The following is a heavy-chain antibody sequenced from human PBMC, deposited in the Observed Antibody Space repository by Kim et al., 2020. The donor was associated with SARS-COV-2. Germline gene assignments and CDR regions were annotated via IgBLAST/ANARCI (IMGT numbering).Heavy chain of an antibody. V-gene: IGHV3-9*01. CDR2: ISWNSGSI. J-gene: IGHJ4*01. Sequence: GGSLRLSCAASGFTFDDYAMHWVRQAPGKGLEWVSGISWNSGSIGYADSVKSRFTISRDNAKNSLYLQMNSLRAEETALYYCAKALGEGPDEGFDYWGQGTLVTVSS. CDR1: GFTFDDYA. CDR3: AKALGEGPDEGFDY. D-gene: IGHD3-16*01.